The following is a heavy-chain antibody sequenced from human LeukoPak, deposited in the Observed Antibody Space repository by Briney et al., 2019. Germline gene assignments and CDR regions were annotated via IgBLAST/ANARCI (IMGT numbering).Heavy chain of an antibody. V-gene: IGHV4-39*01. CDR1: GGSISSSTYY. CDR3: AKTYGDYDDAFDV. CDR2: IYYSGST. J-gene: IGHJ3*01. D-gene: IGHD4-17*01. Sequence: SETLSLTCTVSGGSISSSTYYWGWIRQPPGKGLEWIGSIYYSGSTYNNPSLKSRVTIFVDTSKNQFSLKLSSVTATDTAVYYCAKTYGDYDDAFDVWGQGTMVTVSS.